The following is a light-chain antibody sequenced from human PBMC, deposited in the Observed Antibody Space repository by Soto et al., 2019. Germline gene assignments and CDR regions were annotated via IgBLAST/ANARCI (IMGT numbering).Light chain of an antibody. Sequence: DIQMTQSPSTLSASIGDRVTITCRASQTINRWLAWYQQKPGKAPRLLIHHASNLESGVPSRISGSGSGTEFSLIISNLQPEDVAFYYCQQYDSYSPTFGQVTKVDIK. J-gene: IGKJ1*01. CDR1: QTINRW. CDR3: QQYDSYSPT. V-gene: IGKV1-5*01. CDR2: HAS.